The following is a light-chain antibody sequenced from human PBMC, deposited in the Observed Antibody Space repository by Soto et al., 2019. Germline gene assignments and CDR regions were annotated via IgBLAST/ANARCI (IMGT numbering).Light chain of an antibody. Sequence: QSALTQPPSASGSPGQSVTISCTGTSSDVGFDNYVSWYQRHPGKAPKLLIYEAFKRPSGASDRFSGSRSGNTASLTISGLRAEDEADYYCCSYADNSTWVFGGGTQLTVL. CDR2: EAF. CDR1: SSDVGFDNY. CDR3: CSYADNSTWV. J-gene: IGLJ3*02. V-gene: IGLV2-23*01.